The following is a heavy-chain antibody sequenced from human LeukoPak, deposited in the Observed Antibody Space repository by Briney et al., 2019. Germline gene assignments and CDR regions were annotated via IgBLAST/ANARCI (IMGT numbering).Heavy chain of an antibody. CDR2: ISYDGRNK. D-gene: IGHD3-10*01. CDR1: GFTFSSYA. V-gene: IGHV3-30*04. Sequence: GGSLRLSCAASGFTFSSYAMHWVRQAPGKGLEWVAVISYDGRNKYYADSVKGRFTISRDNSKNTLYLQMNSLRAEDTAVYYCARDPGKPMVRGAVNYYFDYWGQGTLVTVSS. CDR3: ARDPGKPMVRGAVNYYFDY. J-gene: IGHJ4*02.